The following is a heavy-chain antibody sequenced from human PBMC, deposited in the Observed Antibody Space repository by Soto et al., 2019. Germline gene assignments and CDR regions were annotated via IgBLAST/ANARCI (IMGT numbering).Heavy chain of an antibody. CDR1: GYTFTGYY. V-gene: IGHV1-2*02. D-gene: IGHD4-17*01. CDR3: ARAQITVTTNAFDI. J-gene: IGHJ3*02. CDR2: INPNSGGT. Sequence: ASVKVSCKTSGYTFTGYYMHWVRQAPGQGLEWMGWINPNSGGTNYAQKFQGRVTMTRDTSISTAYMELSRLRSDDTAVYYCARAQITVTTNAFDIWGQGTMVTV.